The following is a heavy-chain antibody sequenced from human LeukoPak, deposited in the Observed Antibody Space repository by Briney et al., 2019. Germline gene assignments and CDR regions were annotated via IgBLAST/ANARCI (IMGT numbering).Heavy chain of an antibody. CDR3: AGNYGSGSPFDY. D-gene: IGHD3-10*01. CDR1: GGSISSSSYY. V-gene: IGHV4-39*01. CDR2: IYYSGST. Sequence: PSETLSLTCTVSGGSISSSSYYWGWIRQPLGKGLEWIGSIYYSGSTYYNPSLKSRVTISVDTSKNQFSLKLSSVTAADTAVYYCAGNYGSGSPFDYWGQGALVTVYS. J-gene: IGHJ4*02.